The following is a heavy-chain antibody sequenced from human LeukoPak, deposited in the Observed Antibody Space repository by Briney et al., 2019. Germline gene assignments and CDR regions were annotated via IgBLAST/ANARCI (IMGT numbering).Heavy chain of an antibody. CDR2: IIDSITYI. J-gene: IGHJ4*02. V-gene: IGHV3-21*04. Sequence: GGALRLSCAASGFSFIRFSMHCGRHAPGQGLEWGSSIIDSITYIYYADSFKGRVTTSRDDANNTLYLHMDRLSVEDTAVSFCARDPQYYFDSSGFDYWGPGVLVTVSS. CDR1: GFSFIRFS. CDR3: ARDPQYYFDSSGFDY. D-gene: IGHD3-22*01.